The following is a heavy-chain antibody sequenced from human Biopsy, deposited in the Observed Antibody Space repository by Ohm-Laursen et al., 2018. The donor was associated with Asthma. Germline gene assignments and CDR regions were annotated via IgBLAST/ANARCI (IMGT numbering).Heavy chain of an antibody. Sequence: SLRLSCTASGFTFSSHGMHWVRQAPGKGLEWVAVIWYDGSIKYYADSVKGRFSISRDNSKNTLYLQMNSLRAEDTAVYYCARDANIYYDSSGYYYNYYYGMDVWGQGTTVTVSS. V-gene: IGHV3-33*01. CDR1: GFTFSSHG. D-gene: IGHD3-22*01. CDR2: IWYDGSIK. J-gene: IGHJ6*02. CDR3: ARDANIYYDSSGYYYNYYYGMDV.